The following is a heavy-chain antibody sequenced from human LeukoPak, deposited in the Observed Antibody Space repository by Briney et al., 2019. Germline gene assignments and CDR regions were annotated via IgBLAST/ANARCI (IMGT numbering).Heavy chain of an antibody. CDR3: ARDRDWNLDY. Sequence: ASVKVSCKASGYTFTNYGISWVRRAPGQGLEWMGWISTYKGNTKYAQKFQGRVSVTTDTSTSTAYMELRSLTSDDTAVYYCARDRDWNLDYWGRGTLVTVSS. J-gene: IGHJ4*02. V-gene: IGHV1-18*01. CDR1: GYTFTNYG. CDR2: ISTYKGNT. D-gene: IGHD3/OR15-3a*01.